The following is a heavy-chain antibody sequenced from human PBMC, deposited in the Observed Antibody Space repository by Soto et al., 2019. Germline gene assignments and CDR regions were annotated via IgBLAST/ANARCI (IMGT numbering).Heavy chain of an antibody. V-gene: IGHV3-23*01. Sequence: PGGSLRLSCAASGFTFSSYAMNWVRQAPGKGLEWVSAISGSGGRTYYAGSVKGRFTISRDNSKKTLYLQMNSLRAEDTAVYYCAAEIGDYGSGGPWGQGTLVTVSS. CDR1: GFTFSSYA. D-gene: IGHD3-10*01. CDR3: AAEIGDYGSGGP. CDR2: ISGSGGRT. J-gene: IGHJ5*02.